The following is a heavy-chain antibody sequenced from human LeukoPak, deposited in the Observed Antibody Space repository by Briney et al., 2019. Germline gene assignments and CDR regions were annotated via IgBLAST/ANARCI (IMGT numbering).Heavy chain of an antibody. Sequence: GGSLRLSCAASGFTFSNYAMRGVRQPPGKGREGVSLIGGGEGSKYYADSVRGRFSISRDDSKSALYLQMSSLRAEDTAVYYCVERLWSSSTRCYDCWFDPWGQGTLVTVSS. CDR3: VERLWSSSTRCYDCWFDP. CDR2: IGGGEGSK. D-gene: IGHD2-2*01. J-gene: IGHJ5*02. CDR1: GFTFSNYA. V-gene: IGHV3-23*01.